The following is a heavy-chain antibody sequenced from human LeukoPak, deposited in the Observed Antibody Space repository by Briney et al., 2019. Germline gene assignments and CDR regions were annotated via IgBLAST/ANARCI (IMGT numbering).Heavy chain of an antibody. D-gene: IGHD4-11*01. CDR1: GGSISSHY. V-gene: IGHV4-59*11. J-gene: IGHJ5*02. CDR3: ARGLRVTTFHWFDP. Sequence: SETLSLTCTVSGGSISSHYWSWIRQPPGKGLEWIGYIYYSGSTNYNPSLKSRVTISVDTSKNQFSLKLSPVTAADTAVYYCARGLRVTTFHWFDPWGQGTLVTVSS. CDR2: IYYSGST.